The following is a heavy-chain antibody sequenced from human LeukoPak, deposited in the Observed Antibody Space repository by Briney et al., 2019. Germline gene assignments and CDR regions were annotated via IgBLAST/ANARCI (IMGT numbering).Heavy chain of an antibody. V-gene: IGHV1-3*01. Sequence: ASVKVSCTASGYIFTNYAMHWVRQAPGQRIEWLGWISAGSGNTKYSQKFQGRVTITRDTSASTAYMELSGLRSEDTALYYCVSGISLSHWHYFDYWGQGTLVTVSS. J-gene: IGHJ4*02. D-gene: IGHD2-15*01. CDR3: VSGISLSHWHYFDY. CDR2: ISAGSGNT. CDR1: GYIFTNYA.